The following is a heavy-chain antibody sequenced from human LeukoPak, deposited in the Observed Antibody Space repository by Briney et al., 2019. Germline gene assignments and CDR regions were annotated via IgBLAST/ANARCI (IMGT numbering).Heavy chain of an antibody. CDR3: ARARIPVAAGMDV. CDR2: IYSDGST. CDR1: GFTVGSNY. J-gene: IGHJ6*02. V-gene: IGHV3-53*01. D-gene: IGHD6-19*01. Sequence: GGSLRLSCAASGFTVGSNYMTWVRQAPGKGLEWVSVIYSDGSTSYADSVKGRFTISRDNSKNTLYLQMNSLRAEDTAVYYCARARIPVAAGMDVWGQGTTVTVSS.